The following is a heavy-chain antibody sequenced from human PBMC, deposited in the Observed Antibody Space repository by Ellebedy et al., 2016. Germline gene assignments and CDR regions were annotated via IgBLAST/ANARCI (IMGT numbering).Heavy chain of an antibody. Sequence: SETLSLTXTVSGGSISSSSYYWGWIRQPPGKGLEWIGSIYYSGSTYYNPSLKSRVTISVDTSKNQFSLKLSSVTAADTAVYYCARPRDGYFDYWGQGTLVTVSS. CDR3: ARPRDGYFDY. CDR2: IYYSGST. V-gene: IGHV4-39*01. J-gene: IGHJ4*02. D-gene: IGHD5-24*01. CDR1: GGSISSSSYY.